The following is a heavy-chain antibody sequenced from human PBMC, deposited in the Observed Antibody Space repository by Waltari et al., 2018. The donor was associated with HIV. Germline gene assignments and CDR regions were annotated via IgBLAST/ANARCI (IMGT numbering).Heavy chain of an antibody. V-gene: IGHV5-51*03. CDR1: GYSFTNYW. Sequence: EVQLVQSGAEVKTPGESLKISCKASGYSFTNYWIAWVRQMPGKGLEWMGYIDPGYSDTRYRQSVQGQVTISADKSISTAYLQWSGVKASDSGLYDCARRTSGSYHGGLGYWGQGTLVTVSS. CDR3: ARRTSGSYHGGLGY. CDR2: IDPGYSDT. J-gene: IGHJ4*02. D-gene: IGHD1-26*01.